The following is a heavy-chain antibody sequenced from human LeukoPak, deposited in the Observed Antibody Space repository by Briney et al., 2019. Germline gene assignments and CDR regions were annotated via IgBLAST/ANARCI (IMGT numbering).Heavy chain of an antibody. CDR1: GGSISSYY. CDR3: AREMGYYDSSGFPLGNYYYMDV. V-gene: IGHV4-59*01. CDR2: IFYSGST. J-gene: IGHJ6*03. D-gene: IGHD3-22*01. Sequence: SETLSLTCIVSGGSISSYYWSWIRQPPGKGLEWIGYIFYSGSTNYSPSLKSRVTISVDTSKNQFSLKLSSVTAADTAVYYCAREMGYYDSSGFPLGNYYYMDVWGKGTTVTISS.